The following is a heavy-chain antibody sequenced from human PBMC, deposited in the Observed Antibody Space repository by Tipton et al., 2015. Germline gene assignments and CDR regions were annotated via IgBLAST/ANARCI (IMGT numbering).Heavy chain of an antibody. CDR2: IFYSGST. CDR1: GGSISGAYNY. D-gene: IGHD2-8*01. Sequence: TLSLTCPVSGGSISGAYNYWSWIRQHPTKGLEWIGYIFYSGSTYYNPSLKSRLTISVDTSKNRFSLMLSSVTAADTAVYYCARAEYAWGSSVYWGQGILVTVSS. V-gene: IGHV4-31*03. CDR3: ARAEYAWGSSVY. J-gene: IGHJ4*02.